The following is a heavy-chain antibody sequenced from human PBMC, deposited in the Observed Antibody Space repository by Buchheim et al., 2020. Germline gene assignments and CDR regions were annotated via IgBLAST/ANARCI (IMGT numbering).Heavy chain of an antibody. Sequence: EVGLLESGGSLAQPGGSLILSCAASGFTFTSYLMMWVRQGPGKGLECVSTINGSGDNTYYADSVKGRFIISRDTSRNQIYLRMDSLRVEDTAIYYCAKVGSSAYFFESWGRGTL. J-gene: IGHJ4*02. CDR3: AKVGSSAYFFES. CDR1: GFTFTSYL. CDR2: INGSGDNT. V-gene: IGHV3-23*01.